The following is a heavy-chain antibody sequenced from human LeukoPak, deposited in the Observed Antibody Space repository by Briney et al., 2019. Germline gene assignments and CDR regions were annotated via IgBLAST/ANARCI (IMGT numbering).Heavy chain of an antibody. D-gene: IGHD3-3*01. CDR3: ARWDYSAAARRSGDYSMDV. Sequence: GRSLRLSCAASGFTFSSYGMHWVRQAPGKGLEWVAVISYDGSNKYYADSVKGRFTISRDNPKNTVYLEMNSLRVEDTAVYYCARWDYSAAARRSGDYSMDVWGQGTTVTVSS. CDR2: ISYDGSNK. J-gene: IGHJ6*02. CDR1: GFTFSSYG. V-gene: IGHV3-30*03.